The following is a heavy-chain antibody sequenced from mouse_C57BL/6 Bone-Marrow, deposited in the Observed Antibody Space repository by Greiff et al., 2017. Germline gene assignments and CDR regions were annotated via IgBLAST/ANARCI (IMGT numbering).Heavy chain of an antibody. CDR1: EYEFPSHD. CDR3: ARQMMVTTNYYAMDY. D-gene: IGHD2-3*01. V-gene: IGHV5-2*01. CDR2: INSDGGST. J-gene: IGHJ4*01. Sequence: EVKLVESGGGLVQPGESLKLSCESNEYEFPSHDMSWVRKTPEKRLELVAAINSDGGSTYYPDTMERRFIISRDHTKKTLYLQMSSLRSEDTALYYCARQMMVTTNYYAMDYWGQGTSVTVSS.